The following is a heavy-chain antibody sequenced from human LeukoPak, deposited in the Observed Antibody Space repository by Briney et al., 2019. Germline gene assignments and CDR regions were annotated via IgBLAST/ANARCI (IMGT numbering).Heavy chain of an antibody. V-gene: IGHV3-48*01. Sequence: GGSLRLSCAASGFTFSTYAMNWLRQAPGKGLEWVSYISGGSSNTFYADSVKGRFTISRDDAKNSLYLQMNSLRADDTAVYYCARDTAMASFDYWGQGTLVTVSS. J-gene: IGHJ4*02. CDR1: GFTFSTYA. D-gene: IGHD5-18*01. CDR3: ARDTAMASFDY. CDR2: ISGGSSNT.